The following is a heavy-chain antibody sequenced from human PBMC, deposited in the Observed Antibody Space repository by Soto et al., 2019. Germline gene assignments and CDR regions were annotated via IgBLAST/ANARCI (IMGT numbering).Heavy chain of an antibody. Sequence: PGGSLRLSCAASGFTFSSYWMSWVRQAPGKGLEWVANIKQDGSQKHYVDSVKGRFTISRDNAKNSLDLQMNSLRAEDTAVYYCAREGLTGYIDYWGQGTLVTVSS. J-gene: IGHJ4*02. CDR1: GFTFSSYW. D-gene: IGHD3-9*01. CDR3: AREGLTGYIDY. CDR2: IKQDGSQK. V-gene: IGHV3-7*01.